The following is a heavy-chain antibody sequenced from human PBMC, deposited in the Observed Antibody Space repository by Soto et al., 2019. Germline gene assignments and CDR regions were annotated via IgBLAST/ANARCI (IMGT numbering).Heavy chain of an antibody. J-gene: IGHJ3*02. CDR3: ARSDYDILTGYYRNSGAFDI. Sequence: QVQLVQSGAEVKKPGASVKVSCKASGYTFTGYYMHWVRQAPGQGLEWMGWINPNSGGTNYAQKFQGRVTMTRDTSISTAYMELSRLRSVDTAVYYCARSDYDILTGYYRNSGAFDIWGQGTMVTVSS. V-gene: IGHV1-2*02. D-gene: IGHD3-9*01. CDR1: GYTFTGYY. CDR2: INPNSGGT.